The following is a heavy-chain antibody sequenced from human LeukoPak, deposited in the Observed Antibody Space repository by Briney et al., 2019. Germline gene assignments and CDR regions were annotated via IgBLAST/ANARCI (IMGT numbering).Heavy chain of an antibody. V-gene: IGHV3-7*01. D-gene: IGHD6-6*01. J-gene: IGHJ4*02. CDR2: IKSDGSEK. CDR3: ARESAWARDS. Sequence: GGSLSLSCAASGFTFSRFWMDWVRQSPGKGLEWVANIKSDGSEKYYVGSVEGRFTISRDNAKNSLFLQMNGLRAEDTAVYYCARESAWARDSWGQGTLVTVSS. CDR1: GFTFSRFW.